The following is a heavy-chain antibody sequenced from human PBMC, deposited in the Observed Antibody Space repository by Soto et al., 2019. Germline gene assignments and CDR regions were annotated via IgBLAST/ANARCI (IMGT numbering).Heavy chain of an antibody. CDR2: ISAYNGNT. Sequence: VSMQVSLEASGYTFASYGISWVRQDHGQGLEWMGWISAYNGNTNYAQKLQGRVTMTTDTSTSTAYMELRSLRSDDTAVYYCAISSSSEHYYYYYGMDVWGQGTKVTVSS. CDR1: GYTFASYG. V-gene: IGHV1-18*04. D-gene: IGHD6-6*01. CDR3: AISSSSEHYYYYYGMDV. J-gene: IGHJ6*02.